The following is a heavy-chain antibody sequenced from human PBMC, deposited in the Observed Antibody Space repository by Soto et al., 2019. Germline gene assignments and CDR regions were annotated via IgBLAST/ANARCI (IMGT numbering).Heavy chain of an antibody. CDR2: IIPIIGII. CDR3: AGDPDSHYNDSHASSYP. D-gene: IGHD4-4*01. V-gene: IGHV1-69*04. J-gene: IGHJ1*01. CDR1: GGTFSTYT. Sequence: ASVKVSCKASGGTFSTYTITWVRQAPGQGLEWMGRIIPIIGIINYAQKFQGRVTISADKFTGTAYMELTGLRSDDTAVYYCAGDPDSHYNDSHASSYPWGQGTLVTVYS.